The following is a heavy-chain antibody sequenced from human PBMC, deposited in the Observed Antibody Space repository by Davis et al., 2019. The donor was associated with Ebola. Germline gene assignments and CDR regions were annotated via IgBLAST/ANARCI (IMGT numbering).Heavy chain of an antibody. CDR1: GYTFTSYD. J-gene: IGHJ5*02. CDR2: MNPNSGNT. Sequence: AASVKVSCKASGYTFTSYDINWVRQATGQGLEWMGWMNPNSGNTGYAQKFQGRVTMTTDTSTSTAYIELRSLRSDDTAVYYCARFSGSYYRRWFDPRGQGTLVTVSS. V-gene: IGHV1-8*01. D-gene: IGHD1-26*01. CDR3: ARFSGSYYRRWFDP.